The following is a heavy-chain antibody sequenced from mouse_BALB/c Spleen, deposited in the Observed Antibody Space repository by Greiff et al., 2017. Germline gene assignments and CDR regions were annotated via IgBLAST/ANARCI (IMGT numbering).Heavy chain of an antibody. CDR2: IWTGGGT. V-gene: IGHV2-9-2*01. CDR1: GFSLTSYD. J-gene: IGHJ3*01. D-gene: IGHD1-1*02. Sequence: VKLMESGPGLVAPSQSLSITCTVSGFSLTSYDISWIRQPPGKGLEWLGVIWTGGGTNYNSAFMSRLSISKDNSKSQVFLKMNSLQTDDTAIYYCVREVGTYWGQGTLVTVSA. CDR3: VREVGTY.